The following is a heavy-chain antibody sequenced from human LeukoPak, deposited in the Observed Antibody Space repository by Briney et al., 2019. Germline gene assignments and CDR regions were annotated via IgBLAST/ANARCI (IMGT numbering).Heavy chain of an antibody. CDR3: ARGGDSSGYEGRFDP. Sequence: SETLSLTCALSGGSISRSGYSWSWIRQPPGKGLEWIGYIYYTGSTYYNPSLKSRLTISLDTSKNQFSLKLSSVTAADTAVYYCARGGDSSGYEGRFDPWGQGTLVTVSS. CDR1: GGSISRSGYS. V-gene: IGHV4-30-4*07. D-gene: IGHD3-22*01. CDR2: IYYTGST. J-gene: IGHJ5*02.